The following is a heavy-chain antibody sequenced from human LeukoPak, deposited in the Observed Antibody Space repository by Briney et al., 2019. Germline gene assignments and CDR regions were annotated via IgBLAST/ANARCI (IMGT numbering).Heavy chain of an antibody. V-gene: IGHV3-53*01. Sequence: GGSLRLSCAASGFIVSNNYMSWVRQAPGKGLEWVSVIYPDGRTHYADSVKGRFTISRDNPKNTLYLQMNSLRVEDTAVYYCARADYGYGDWGQGTLVTVSS. D-gene: IGHD5-18*01. CDR1: GFIVSNNY. CDR2: IYPDGRT. CDR3: ARADYGYGD. J-gene: IGHJ4*02.